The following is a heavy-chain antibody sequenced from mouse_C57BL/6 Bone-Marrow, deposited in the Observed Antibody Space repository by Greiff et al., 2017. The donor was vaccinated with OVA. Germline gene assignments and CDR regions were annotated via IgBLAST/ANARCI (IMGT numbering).Heavy chain of an antibody. Sequence: DVKLQESGGGLVKPGGSLKLSCAASGFTFSDYGMHWVRQAPEKGLEWVAYISSGSSTIYYADTVKGRFTISRDNAKNTLFLQMTSLRSEDTAMYYCARRVYYSNYDGYFDVWGTGTTVTVSS. J-gene: IGHJ1*03. CDR1: GFTFSDYG. CDR2: ISSGSSTI. V-gene: IGHV5-17*01. D-gene: IGHD2-5*01. CDR3: ARRVYYSNYDGYFDV.